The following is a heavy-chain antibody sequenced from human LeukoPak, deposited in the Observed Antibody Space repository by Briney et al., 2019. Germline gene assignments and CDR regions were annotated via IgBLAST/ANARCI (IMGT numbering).Heavy chain of an antibody. D-gene: IGHD1-1*01. CDR3: ARVAKERVGGVYYFDY. CDR1: GFTFSDYD. Sequence: PGGSLRLSCAASGFTFSDYDMHWVRQATGKGLEWVSAIGTAGDTYYTGSVKGRFTISRENAKISLYLQMNSLRAGDTAVHYCARVAKERVGGVYYFDYWGQGTLVTVSS. CDR2: IGTAGDT. V-gene: IGHV3-13*01. J-gene: IGHJ4*02.